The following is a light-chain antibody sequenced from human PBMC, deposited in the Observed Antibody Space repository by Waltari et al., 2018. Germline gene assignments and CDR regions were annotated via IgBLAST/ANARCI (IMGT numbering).Light chain of an antibody. CDR2: RAT. V-gene: IGKV1-5*03. CDR3: QQYDSFWS. J-gene: IGKJ1*01. CDR1: QTIISW. Sequence: DIQMTQSPSTLSASIGDRVTITCRASQTIISWLAWYQQKPGQAPRLLTYRATALETGVPSRFSGTGSGTEFTLTINGLQPDDSATYFCQQYDSFWSFGQGTKVEVK.